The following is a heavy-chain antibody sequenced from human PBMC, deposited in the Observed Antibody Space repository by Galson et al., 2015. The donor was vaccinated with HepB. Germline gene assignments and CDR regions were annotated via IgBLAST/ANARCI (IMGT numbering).Heavy chain of an antibody. CDR1: GFTFSSYS. Sequence: SLRLSCAVSGFTFSSYSMNWVRQAPGKGLEWVSYISSSSSTIYYADSVKGRFTISRDNAKNSLYLQMNSLRAEDTAVYYCARDGGYCSGGSCYWSYYYYYMDVWGKGTTVTVSS. D-gene: IGHD2-15*01. V-gene: IGHV3-48*01. CDR2: ISSSSSTI. CDR3: ARDGGYCSGGSCYWSYYYYYMDV. J-gene: IGHJ6*03.